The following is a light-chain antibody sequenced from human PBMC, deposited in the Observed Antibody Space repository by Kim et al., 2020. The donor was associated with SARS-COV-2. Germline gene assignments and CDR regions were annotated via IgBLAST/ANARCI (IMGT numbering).Light chain of an antibody. CDR2: STS. Sequence: ASVGDRVTITCRASESIGNWLAWYQQKPGEAPSLLIYSTSNLHSGVPSRFSGSGYGTDFTLTVSSLQPEDSAVYYCQQLNAFPLTFGGGTKVDIK. J-gene: IGKJ4*01. CDR3: QQLNAFPLT. CDR1: ESIGNW. V-gene: IGKV1-12*01.